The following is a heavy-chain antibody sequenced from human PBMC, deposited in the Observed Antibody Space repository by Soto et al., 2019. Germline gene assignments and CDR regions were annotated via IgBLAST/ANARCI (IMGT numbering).Heavy chain of an antibody. D-gene: IGHD1-26*01. J-gene: IGHJ4*02. CDR1: GGSISSSSYY. CDR2: IYYSGST. V-gene: IGHV4-39*01. Sequence: QLQLQESGPGLVKPSETLSLTCTVSGGSISSSSYYWGWIRQPPGKGLEGIGSIYYSGSTYYNPSLQSRVTISVDTSKNQFSLKLSSVTAADTAVYYCARRPSGSYSDYWGQGTLVTVSS. CDR3: ARRPSGSYSDY.